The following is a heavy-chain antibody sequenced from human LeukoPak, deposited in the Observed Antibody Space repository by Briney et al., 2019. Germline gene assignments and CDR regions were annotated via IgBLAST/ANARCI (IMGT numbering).Heavy chain of an antibody. D-gene: IGHD5-24*01. Sequence: GGSLRLSCAASGFTFSSYGMHWVRQAPGKGLEWVAFIRYDGSNKYYADSVKGRFTISRDNSKNTLYLQMNSLRAEDTAVYYCATGALPTMATALDYWGQGTLVTVSS. CDR1: GFTFSSYG. CDR2: IRYDGSNK. V-gene: IGHV3-30*02. CDR3: ATGALPTMATALDY. J-gene: IGHJ4*02.